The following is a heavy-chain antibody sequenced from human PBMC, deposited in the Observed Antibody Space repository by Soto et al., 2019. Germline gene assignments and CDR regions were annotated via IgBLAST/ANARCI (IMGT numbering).Heavy chain of an antibody. CDR3: ARAYSTVFTGAFDI. Sequence: GGALRLSWVGSGVTLSSCAKNWGRLRPGKGLEWVSTITGSADSTYYADYVKGRFTISRDNPKNTVYLQMNSLRPEDTAVYYCARAYSTVFTGAFDIWGQGTMVTVPS. CDR1: GVTLSSCA. CDR2: ITGSADST. J-gene: IGHJ3*02. V-gene: IGHV3-23*01. D-gene: IGHD4-4*01.